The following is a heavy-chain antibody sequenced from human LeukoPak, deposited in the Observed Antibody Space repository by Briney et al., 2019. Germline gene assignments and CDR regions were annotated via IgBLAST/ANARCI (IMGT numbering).Heavy chain of an antibody. Sequence: SVKISCKASGGTFSSYAISWVRQAPGQGLEWMGGIIPIFGTANHAQKFQGRVTITADKSTSTAYMELSSLRSEDTAVYYCARASGPYGSGSYYTAPFDYWGQGTLVTVSS. V-gene: IGHV1-69*06. J-gene: IGHJ4*02. CDR3: ARASGPYGSGSYYTAPFDY. CDR1: GGTFSSYA. D-gene: IGHD3-10*01. CDR2: IIPIFGTA.